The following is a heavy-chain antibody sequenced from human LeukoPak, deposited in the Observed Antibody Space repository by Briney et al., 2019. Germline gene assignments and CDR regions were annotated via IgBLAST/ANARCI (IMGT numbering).Heavy chain of an antibody. Sequence: PGGSLRLSCATSGFTFSDHNMDWVRQAPGKGPEWVSRIRIKANGYTTEYAASVKGRFTISRDDSKNSLSLQMQSLKTEDTAVYYYTRSPSNYGPFDYWGQGTLVTVSS. J-gene: IGHJ4*02. CDR1: GFTFSDHN. CDR3: TRSPSNYGPFDY. D-gene: IGHD3-10*01. CDR2: IRIKANGYTT. V-gene: IGHV3-72*01.